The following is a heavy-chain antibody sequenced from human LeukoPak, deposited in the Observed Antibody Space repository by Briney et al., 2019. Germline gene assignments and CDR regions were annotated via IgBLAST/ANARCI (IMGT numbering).Heavy chain of an antibody. J-gene: IGHJ3*02. V-gene: IGHV1-2*02. Sequence: GASVKVSCKASGYTFTDYYIHWVRQAPGQGLEWMGWINPNNGGTNYAQKFQGRVTMTRDTSISTAYMELSRLRSDDTAVYYCARDREDFWSGYYTGAFDIWGQGTMVTVSS. D-gene: IGHD3-3*01. CDR1: GYTFTDYY. CDR2: INPNNGGT. CDR3: ARDREDFWSGYYTGAFDI.